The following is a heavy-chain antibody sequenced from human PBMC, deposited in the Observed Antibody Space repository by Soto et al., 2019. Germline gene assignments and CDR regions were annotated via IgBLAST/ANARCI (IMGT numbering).Heavy chain of an antibody. V-gene: IGHV4-4*02. Sequence: QVQLPESGPGLVNPSGTLSLTCGISGASISTSNWWSWVRQSPGKGLEWIGEIYHTGSTSYSPAHQSRGSMSIDQSKHQFSLRLTAVSSAATAIYYCARGPRIGSYSVDGFDVWGKGPMVTVSS. J-gene: IGHJ3*01. CDR2: IYHTGST. CDR1: GASISTSNW. D-gene: IGHD1-26*01. CDR3: ARGPRIGSYSVDGFDV.